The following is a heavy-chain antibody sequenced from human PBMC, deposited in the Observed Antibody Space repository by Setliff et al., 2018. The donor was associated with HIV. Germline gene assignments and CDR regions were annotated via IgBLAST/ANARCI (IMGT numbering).Heavy chain of an antibody. D-gene: IGHD4-17*01. CDR3: ARGFYGDYYFDY. CDR1: GYSFTSYW. Sequence: GESLKISCKGSGYSFTSYWISWVRQMPGKGLEWMGRIDHSNSNTNYSPSFQGHVTISADKSISTAYLQWSSLKASDTAMYYCARGFYGDYYFDYWGQGTLVTVSS. V-gene: IGHV5-10-1*01. J-gene: IGHJ4*02. CDR2: IDHSNSNT.